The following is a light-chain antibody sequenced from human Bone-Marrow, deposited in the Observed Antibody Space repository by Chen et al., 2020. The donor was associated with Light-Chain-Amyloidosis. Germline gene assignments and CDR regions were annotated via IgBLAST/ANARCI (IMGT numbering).Light chain of an antibody. CDR3: SSFTSSSSYV. J-gene: IGLJ1*01. CDR1: SGYSGTYNY. CDR2: AVS. Sequence: QSALTQPASVSGSPGQSRTISCTGTSGYSGTYNYVSWYQQHQGNAPKVMIYAVSNRPSGVSNRFSGSKSANAASLTISGLQAEDEADYYCSSFTSSSSYVFGPGTKVTVL. V-gene: IGLV2-14*01.